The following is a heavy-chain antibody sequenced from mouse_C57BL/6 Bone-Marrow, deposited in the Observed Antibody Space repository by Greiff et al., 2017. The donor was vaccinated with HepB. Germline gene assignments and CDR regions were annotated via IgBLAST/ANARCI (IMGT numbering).Heavy chain of an antibody. CDR1: GFNIKDDY. V-gene: IGHV14-4*01. J-gene: IGHJ3*01. CDR2: IDPENGDT. D-gene: IGHD2-3*01. Sequence: VQLQQSGAELVRPGASVKLSCTASGFNIKDDYMHWVKLRPEQGLEWIGWIDPENGDTEYASKFQGKATITADTSSNTAYLQLSSLTSEDTAVYYCTFYDGYSWFAYWGQGTLVTVSA. CDR3: TFYDGYSWFAY.